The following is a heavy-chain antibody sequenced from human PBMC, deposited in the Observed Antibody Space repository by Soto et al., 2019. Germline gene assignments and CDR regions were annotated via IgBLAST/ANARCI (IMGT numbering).Heavy chain of an antibody. CDR2: IYDSGST. CDR1: GGSISSYY. V-gene: IGHV4-59*01. Sequence: SETLSLTCTVSGGSISSYYWSWIRQPPGKGLEWIGYIYDSGSTNYNPSLKSRVTISVDTSKNQFSLKLTSVTAADTAVYYCASTDGYSSGWLDYYYYYGMDVWGQGTTVNRLL. CDR3: ASTDGYSSGWLDYYYYYGMDV. J-gene: IGHJ6*02. D-gene: IGHD6-19*01.